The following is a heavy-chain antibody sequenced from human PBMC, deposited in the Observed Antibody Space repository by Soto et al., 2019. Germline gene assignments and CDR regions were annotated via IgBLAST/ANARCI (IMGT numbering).Heavy chain of an antibody. J-gene: IGHJ5*02. CDR3: ARHERKVLLWFEFDP. D-gene: IGHD3-10*01. CDR2: IYYSGST. CDR1: GGSISSSSYY. Sequence: SETLSLTCTVSGGSISSSSYYWGWIRQPPGKGLEWIGSIYYSGSTYYNPSLKSRVTISVDTSKNQFSLKLSSVTAADTAVYYCARHERKVLLWFEFDPWGQGTLVTVSS. V-gene: IGHV4-39*01.